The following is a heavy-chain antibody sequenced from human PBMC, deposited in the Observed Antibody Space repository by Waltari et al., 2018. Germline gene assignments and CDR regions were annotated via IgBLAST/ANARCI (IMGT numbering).Heavy chain of an antibody. CDR1: GFTFSSYG. CDR2: ISYDGSNK. Sequence: QVQLVESGGGVVQPGRSLRLSCAASGFTFSSYGMHWVRQAPGKGREWVAVISYDGSNKYYADSVKGRFTISRDNSKNTLYLQMNSLRAEDTAVYYCAKDYSSSWPFDYWGQGTLVTVSS. V-gene: IGHV3-30*18. D-gene: IGHD6-13*01. J-gene: IGHJ4*02. CDR3: AKDYSSSWPFDY.